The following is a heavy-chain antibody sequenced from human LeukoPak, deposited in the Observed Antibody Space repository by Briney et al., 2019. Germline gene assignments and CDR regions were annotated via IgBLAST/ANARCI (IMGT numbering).Heavy chain of an antibody. V-gene: IGHV3-33*06. CDR1: GFTFSSYG. CDR3: AEDVEKSLWITYGMDV. CDR2: IWYDGSNK. Sequence: PGRSLRLSCAASGFTFSSYGMHWVRQAPGKGLEWVAVIWYDGSNKYYADSVKGRFTISRDNSKNTLYLQMNSLSAEDTAVYYCAEDVEKSLWITYGMDVWGQGTTVTVSS. J-gene: IGHJ6*02. D-gene: IGHD2/OR15-2a*01.